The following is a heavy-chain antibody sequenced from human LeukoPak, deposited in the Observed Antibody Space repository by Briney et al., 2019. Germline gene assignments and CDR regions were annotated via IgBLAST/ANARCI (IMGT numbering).Heavy chain of an antibody. CDR2: ISGSGGST. D-gene: IGHD1-1*01. Sequence: PGGSLRLSCAASGFTFSSYGMSWVRQAPGKGLEWISAISGSGGSTYYADSVKGRFTISRDNSKNTLYLQMNSLRAEDTAVYYCAKDYTRYATGTTSFDYWGQGTLVTVSS. CDR1: GFTFSSYG. J-gene: IGHJ4*02. CDR3: AKDYTRYATGTTSFDY. V-gene: IGHV3-23*01.